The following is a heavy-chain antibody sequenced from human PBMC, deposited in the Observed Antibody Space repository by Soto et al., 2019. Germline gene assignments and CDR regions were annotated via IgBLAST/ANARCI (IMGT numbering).Heavy chain of an antibody. CDR1: GGSISSGGYY. CDR3: AREGTIAAAGTDWFDP. J-gene: IGHJ5*02. D-gene: IGHD6-13*01. CDR2: IYYSGST. V-gene: IGHV4-31*03. Sequence: SETLSLTCTVSGGSISSGGYYWSWIRQHPGKGLEWIGYIYYSGSTYYNPSLKSRVTISVDTSKNQFSLKLSSVTAADTAVYYCAREGTIAAAGTDWFDPWGQGTLVTVSS.